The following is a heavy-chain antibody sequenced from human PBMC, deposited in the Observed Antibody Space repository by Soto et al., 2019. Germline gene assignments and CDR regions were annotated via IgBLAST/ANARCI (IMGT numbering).Heavy chain of an antibody. V-gene: IGHV4-30-2*01. Sequence: PSETLSLTCAVSGGSISSGGYSRSWIRQPPGKGLEWIGYIYHSGSTYYNPSLKSRVTISVDRSKNQFSLKLSSVTAADTAVYYCARDRITIFGVVSGMDVWGQGTTVTVSS. D-gene: IGHD3-3*01. CDR1: GGSISSGGYS. CDR2: IYHSGST. J-gene: IGHJ6*02. CDR3: ARDRITIFGVVSGMDV.